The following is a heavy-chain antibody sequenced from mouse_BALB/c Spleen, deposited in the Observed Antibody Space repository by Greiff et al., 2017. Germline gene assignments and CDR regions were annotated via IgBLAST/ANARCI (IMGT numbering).Heavy chain of an antibody. CDR1: GYTFTSYW. D-gene: IGHD3-3*01. V-gene: IGHV1-69*02. Sequence: QVHVKQPGAELVKPGAPVKLSCKASGYTFTSYWMNWVKQRPGRGLEWIGRIDPSDSETHYNQKFKDKATLTVDKSSSTAYIQLSSLTSEDSAVYYCARARAYYAMDYWGQGTSVTVSS. CDR2: IDPSDSET. CDR3: ARARAYYAMDY. J-gene: IGHJ4*01.